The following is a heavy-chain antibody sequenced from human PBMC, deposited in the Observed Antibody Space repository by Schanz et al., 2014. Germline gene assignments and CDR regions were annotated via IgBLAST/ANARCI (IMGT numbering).Heavy chain of an antibody. CDR3: TRLRRADPNGFDV. J-gene: IGHJ6*02. D-gene: IGHD6-19*01. CDR1: GYTFTSDS. Sequence: QVHLVQSGAEVKKPGASVKVSCTASGYTFTSDSMHWVRQAPGQGLEWLGRIMPLRGIGNNAWKFQDRLTITADKSMNITYMELSSLGTEDTAVYYCTRLRRADPNGFDVWGQGTTVTVS. V-gene: IGHV1-69*09. CDR2: IMPLRGIG.